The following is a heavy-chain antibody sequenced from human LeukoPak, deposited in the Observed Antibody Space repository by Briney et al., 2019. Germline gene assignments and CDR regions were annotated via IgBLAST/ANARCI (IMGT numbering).Heavy chain of an antibody. Sequence: PGGSLSLSCAASGFTFSSYGMSWVRQAPGKGLEWVPAISGSGGSTYYADSVKGRFTISRDNSKNTLYLQMNSLRAEDTAVYYCAKNGDRGAYCSGGSCYPYYYYNMDVWGKGTTVTISS. CDR3: AKNGDRGAYCSGGSCYPYYYYNMDV. J-gene: IGHJ6*03. V-gene: IGHV3-23*01. D-gene: IGHD2-15*01. CDR1: GFTFSSYG. CDR2: ISGSGGST.